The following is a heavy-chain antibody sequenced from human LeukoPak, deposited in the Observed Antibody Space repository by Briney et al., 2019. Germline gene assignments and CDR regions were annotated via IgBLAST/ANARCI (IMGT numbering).Heavy chain of an antibody. CDR1: GYTFTGYY. CDR2: INPNRGGT. V-gene: IGHV1-2*02. Sequence: GASVKVSCKASGYTFTGYYMHWVRQATGQGLEWMGWINPNRGGTNYAQKIQGRVTMTRDTSISTAYMELSRLRSDDTAVYYCARTYYYDSSGYYRTHSFDYWGQGTLVTVSS. D-gene: IGHD3-22*01. J-gene: IGHJ4*02. CDR3: ARTYYYDSSGYYRTHSFDY.